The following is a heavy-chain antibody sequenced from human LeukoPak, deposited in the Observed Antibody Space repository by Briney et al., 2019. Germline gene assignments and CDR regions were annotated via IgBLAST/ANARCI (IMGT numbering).Heavy chain of an antibody. Sequence: ASVKVSCKASGYTFTVFYMHWVRQAPGQGLEWMGWINPNSGGTNYAQKFQGRVTMTRDTSISTVYMELSRLRSDDTAVYYCARSKVYPNDYWGQGTLVTVSS. J-gene: IGHJ4*02. CDR2: INPNSGGT. D-gene: IGHD1-14*01. V-gene: IGHV1-2*02. CDR1: GYTFTVFY. CDR3: ARSKVYPNDY.